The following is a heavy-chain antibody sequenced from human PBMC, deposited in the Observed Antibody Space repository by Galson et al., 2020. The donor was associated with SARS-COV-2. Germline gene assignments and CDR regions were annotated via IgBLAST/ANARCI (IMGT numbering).Heavy chain of an antibody. CDR3: ASGLGGDY. D-gene: IGHD1-26*01. CDR2: IFYSGFT. Sequence: SETLSLTCTVSGGSITGDGSYWSWIRQHPGRGLEWIGYIFYSGFTYYNPSLKSRVTMSLDTSKNQFSLKLNSVTAADTAVYYCASGLGGDYWGQGTLVTVSS. V-gene: IGHV4-31*03. J-gene: IGHJ4*02. CDR1: GGSITGDGSY.